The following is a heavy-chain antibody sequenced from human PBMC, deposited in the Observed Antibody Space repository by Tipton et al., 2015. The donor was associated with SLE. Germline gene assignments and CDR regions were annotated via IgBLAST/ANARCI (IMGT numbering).Heavy chain of an antibody. CDR2: INHSGST. CDR1: GGSFSGYY. J-gene: IGHJ5*02. D-gene: IGHD3-16*01. Sequence: TLSLTCAVYGGSFSGYYWSWIRQPPGKGLEWIGEINHSGSTNYNPSLKSRVTISVDTSKNQFSLKLSSVTAADTAVYYCARDGGPWTWFDPWGQGTLVTVSS. V-gene: IGHV4-34*01. CDR3: ARDGGPWTWFDP.